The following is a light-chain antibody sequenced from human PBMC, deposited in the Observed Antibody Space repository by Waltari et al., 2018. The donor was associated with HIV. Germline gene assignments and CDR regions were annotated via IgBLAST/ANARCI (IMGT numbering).Light chain of an antibody. CDR2: DTC. CDR1: SSDIGSYS. CDR3: ATWDNSLSIGV. J-gene: IGLJ3*02. V-gene: IGLV1-51*01. Sequence: QSVLTQPPSVSAAPGQKVTISCSGSSSDIGSYSVSWYQQFPGTAPRRLIFDTCKRPSGIPDRFSASKSGTSATLDITGLQTGDEADYYCATWDNSLSIGVFGGGIKLTVL.